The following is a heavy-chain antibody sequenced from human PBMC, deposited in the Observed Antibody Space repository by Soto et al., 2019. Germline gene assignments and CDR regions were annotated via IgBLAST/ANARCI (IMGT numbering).Heavy chain of an antibody. J-gene: IGHJ4*02. Sequence: GGSLRLSYAASGFTFSSYGMHWVRQTPGKGLEWVAVISYDGSNKYYADSVKGRFTISRDNSKNTLYLQMNSLRAEDTAVYYCAKDPQMATILAYFDYWGQGTLVTVSS. V-gene: IGHV3-30*18. D-gene: IGHD5-12*01. CDR3: AKDPQMATILAYFDY. CDR1: GFTFSSYG. CDR2: ISYDGSNK.